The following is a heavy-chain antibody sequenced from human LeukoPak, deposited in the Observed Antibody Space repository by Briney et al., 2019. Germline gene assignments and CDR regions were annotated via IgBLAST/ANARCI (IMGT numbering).Heavy chain of an antibody. V-gene: IGHV3-11*04. CDR2: ISSSGSTI. Sequence: GGSLRLSCAASGFTFSDYYMSWIRQAPGKGLEWVSYISSSGSTIYYADSVKGRFTISRDNAKNSLYLQMNSLRADDTAVYYCAREAFEYCSSSSCPSHFDYWGRGTLVTVSS. CDR1: GFTFSDYY. D-gene: IGHD2-2*01. CDR3: AREAFEYCSSSSCPSHFDY. J-gene: IGHJ4*02.